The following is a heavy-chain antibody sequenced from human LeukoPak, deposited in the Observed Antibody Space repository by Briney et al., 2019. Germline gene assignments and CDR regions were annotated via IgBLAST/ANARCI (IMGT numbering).Heavy chain of an antibody. J-gene: IGHJ4*02. V-gene: IGHV3-33*01. CDR2: IWYDGRNK. D-gene: IGHD4-23*01. CDR3: PRGGLSYGGNFFHY. CDR1: GLTFRSYG. Sequence: QTGRSLRLSCAASGLTFRSYGMHWVRQAPGKGLEWVAVIWYDGRNKYYADSVKGRFTIPRYNSKNTLYLQMNSLRAEATAVYYCPRGGLSYGGNFFHYWGQGTLVTVSS.